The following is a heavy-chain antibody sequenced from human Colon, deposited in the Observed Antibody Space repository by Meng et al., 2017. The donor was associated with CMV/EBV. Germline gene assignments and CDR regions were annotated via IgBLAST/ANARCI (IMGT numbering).Heavy chain of an antibody. J-gene: IGHJ3*02. CDR3: ARDRNMGYDLGFDI. V-gene: IGHV4-39*07. Sequence: GDSIRGSTYYWGWIRQPPGKGLEWIGSIYSTGSNYYNPSLESRLTMSVDTSKNQFFLTVRSVTAADTAVYYCARDRNMGYDLGFDIWGQGTMVTVSS. CDR1: GDSIRGSTYY. D-gene: IGHD3-3*01. CDR2: IYSTGSN.